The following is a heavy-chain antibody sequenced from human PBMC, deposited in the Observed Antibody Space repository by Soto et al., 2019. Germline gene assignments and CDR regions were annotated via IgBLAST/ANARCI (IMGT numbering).Heavy chain of an antibody. V-gene: IGHV4-59*08. J-gene: IGHJ4*02. CDR2: IYYSGST. CDR1: GGSISSYY. D-gene: IGHD3-10*01. Sequence: PSETLSLTCTVSGGSISSYYWSWIRQPPGKGLEWIGYIYYSGSTNYNPSLKSRVSISIDTSKNQFSLKLSSVTAADTAVYYCARYYLPYGAGSYPFDYWGQGTLVTVSS. CDR3: ARYYLPYGAGSYPFDY.